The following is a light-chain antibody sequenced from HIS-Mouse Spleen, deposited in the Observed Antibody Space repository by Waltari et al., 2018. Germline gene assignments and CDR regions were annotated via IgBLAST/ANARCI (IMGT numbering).Light chain of an antibody. CDR2: KAS. J-gene: IGKJ3*01. Sequence: DIQMTQSPSTLSASVGDRVTITCRASQSISSWLAWYQQKPGKAPKLLIYKASSLESGVPSRFSGSGSGKEFTLTISSLQPDEFATYYCQQYNSYIFTFGPGTKVDIK. CDR1: QSISSW. V-gene: IGKV1-5*03. CDR3: QQYNSYIFT.